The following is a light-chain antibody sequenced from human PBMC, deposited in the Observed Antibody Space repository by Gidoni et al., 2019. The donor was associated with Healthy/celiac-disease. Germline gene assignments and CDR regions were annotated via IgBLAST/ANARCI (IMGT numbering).Light chain of an antibody. CDR1: QSVSSSY. V-gene: IGKV3-20*01. CDR3: QQYGSSPRT. J-gene: IGKJ1*01. CDR2: GAS. Sequence: DIVLTQSTGTLSLSPGERATLSCRASQSVSSSYLAWYQQKPGQAPRLRIYGASSRATGIPDRFSGSGSGTDFTLTISRLEPEDFAVYYCQQYGSSPRTFGQGTKVEIK.